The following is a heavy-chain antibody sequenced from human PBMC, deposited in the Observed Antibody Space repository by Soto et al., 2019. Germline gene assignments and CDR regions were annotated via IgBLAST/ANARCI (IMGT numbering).Heavy chain of an antibody. CDR2: ISGSGGST. CDR3: AKGRDLIVVVAAAPFDY. CDR1: GFTFSSYA. J-gene: IGHJ4*02. V-gene: IGHV3-23*01. Sequence: GGSLRLSCAASGFTFSSYAMSWVRQAPGKGLEWVSAISGSGGSTYYADSVKGRFTISRDNSKNTLYLQMNSLRAEDTAVYYCAKGRDLIVVVAAAPFDYWGQGTLVTVSS. D-gene: IGHD2-15*01.